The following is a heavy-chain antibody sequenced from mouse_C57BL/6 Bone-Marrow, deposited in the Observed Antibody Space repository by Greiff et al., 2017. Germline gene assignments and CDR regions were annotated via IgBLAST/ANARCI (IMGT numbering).Heavy chain of an antibody. D-gene: IGHD1-1*01. V-gene: IGHV1-64*01. CDR2: MHPNGGSP. CDR3: ARSHYGSSYGFAY. CDR1: GYTFTNYW. J-gene: IGHJ3*01. Sequence: QVQLQQPGAELVKPGASVKLSCKASGYTFTNYWLHWVQQRPGQGLEWIGMMHPNGGSPDYNEKFKSEATLSVDKSSRTAYMELSSLTSEDSAVYYCARSHYGSSYGFAYWGQGTLVTVSA.